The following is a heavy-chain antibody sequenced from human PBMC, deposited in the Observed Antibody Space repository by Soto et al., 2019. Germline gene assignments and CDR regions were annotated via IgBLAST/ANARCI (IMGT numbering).Heavy chain of an antibody. CDR2: IKNKANSYTT. D-gene: IGHD1-26*01. CDR1: GFTFSAHY. Sequence: VGSLRLSCAASGFTFSAHYMDWVRQAPGKGLEWVGRIKNKANSYTTEYAASVEGRFTISREDSQNSLYLQMNSLKTEDTAVYYCARVSLVGPSGGRYFDYWGQGSQVTVSS. J-gene: IGHJ4*02. CDR3: ARVSLVGPSGGRYFDY. V-gene: IGHV3-72*01.